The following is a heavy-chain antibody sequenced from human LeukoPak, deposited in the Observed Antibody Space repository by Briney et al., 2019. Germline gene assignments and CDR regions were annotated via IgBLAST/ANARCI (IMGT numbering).Heavy chain of an antibody. Sequence: SETLSLTCAVSGYSISSGYYWGWIRQPPGKGLEWIGSIYHSGSTYYNPSLKSRVTISVDTSKNQFSLKLSSVTAADTAVYYCARAARDILTGYYRNNWFYPWGQGTLVTVSS. CDR2: IYHSGST. J-gene: IGHJ5*02. V-gene: IGHV4-38-2*01. D-gene: IGHD3-9*01. CDR1: GYSISSGYY. CDR3: ARAARDILTGYYRNNWFYP.